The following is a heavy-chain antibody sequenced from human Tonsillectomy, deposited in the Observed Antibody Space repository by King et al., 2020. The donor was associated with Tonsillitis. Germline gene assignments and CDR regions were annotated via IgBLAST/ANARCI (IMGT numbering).Heavy chain of an antibody. CDR1: GGSIRSNNYY. V-gene: IGHV4-39*01. CDR3: ARCYSGAYFYMDV. D-gene: IGHD2-15*01. CDR2: IYYSGRT. Sequence: QLQLQESGPGLVKPSETLSLTCTVSGGSIRSNNYYWGWIRQPPGKGLEWIGSIYYSGRTYYNPSLKSRVTISVDMSKNQFSLRLTSVTAADTAVYYCARCYSGAYFYMDVWGKGTTVTVSS. J-gene: IGHJ6*03.